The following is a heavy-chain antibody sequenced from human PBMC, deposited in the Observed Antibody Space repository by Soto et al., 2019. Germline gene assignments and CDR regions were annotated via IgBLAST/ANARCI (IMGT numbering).Heavy chain of an antibody. CDR3: AKDGVHQTYYYYGMDV. J-gene: IGHJ6*02. Sequence: PGGSLRLSCAASGFTFSSYGMHWVRQAPGKGLEWVAVISYDGSNKCYADSVKGRFTISRDNSKNTLYLQMNSLRAEDTAVYYCAKDGVHQTYYYYGMDVWGQGTTVTVS. CDR1: GFTFSSYG. V-gene: IGHV3-30*18. CDR2: ISYDGSNK.